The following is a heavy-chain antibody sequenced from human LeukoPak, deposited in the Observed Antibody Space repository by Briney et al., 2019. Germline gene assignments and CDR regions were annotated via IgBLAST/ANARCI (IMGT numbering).Heavy chain of an antibody. D-gene: IGHD1-26*01. V-gene: IGHV1-69*01. CDR2: IVPIYNKP. CDR1: GSTFRTSA. Sequence: SVKVSCKASGSTFRTSALTWLRQAPGQGLEWMGEIVPIYNKPKYAQNFQGRVTIIADETTSTVYMELSGLRPDDTAVYFCARGVWELTYFESWGQGTLVVVSS. J-gene: IGHJ4*02. CDR3: ARGVWELTYFES.